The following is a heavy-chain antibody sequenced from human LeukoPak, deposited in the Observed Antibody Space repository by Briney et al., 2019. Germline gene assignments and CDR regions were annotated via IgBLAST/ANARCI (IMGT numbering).Heavy chain of an antibody. CDR2: IYHSGST. CDR1: GGSISSSNW. Sequence: SETLSLTCAVSGGSISSSNWWSWVRQPPGKGLEWIGEIYHSGSTNYNPSLKSRVTISVDTSKNQFSLKLSSVTAADTAVYYCARGDSSGWAFWVYWGQGTLVTVSS. CDR3: ARGDSSGWAFWVY. D-gene: IGHD6-19*01. V-gene: IGHV4-4*02. J-gene: IGHJ4*02.